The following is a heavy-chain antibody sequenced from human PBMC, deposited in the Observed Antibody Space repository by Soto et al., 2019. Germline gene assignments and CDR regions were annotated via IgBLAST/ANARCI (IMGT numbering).Heavy chain of an antibody. Sequence: QVQLQESGPGLVKPSETLSLTCTVSGGSVSSGSYYWGWIRQPPGKGLEWIGYIYHSGSTNYNPSLKSRVTISVDTSKNQFSLSLTSVTATDTAVYYCASLSAAWFGPWGQGTLVTVAS. J-gene: IGHJ5*02. CDR3: ASLSAAWFGP. V-gene: IGHV4-61*01. CDR2: IYHSGST. D-gene: IGHD6-19*01. CDR1: GGSVSSGSYY.